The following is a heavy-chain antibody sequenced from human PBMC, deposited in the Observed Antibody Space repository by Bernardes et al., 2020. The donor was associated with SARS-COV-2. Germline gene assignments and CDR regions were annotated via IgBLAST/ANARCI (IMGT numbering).Heavy chain of an antibody. J-gene: IGHJ4*02. CDR3: ARAFAGGSYLDH. CDR1: GFTFDTFG. V-gene: IGHV3-33*01. CDR2: VWYDGSKQ. Sequence: GGSLRLSCATSGFTFDTFGIHWVRQPPGKGLEWVAIVWYDGSKQFYADSVKGRFTISRDNSKKTVYLQMSSLKADDTAVYYCARAFAGGSYLDHWGQGALVTVAS. D-gene: IGHD3-16*01.